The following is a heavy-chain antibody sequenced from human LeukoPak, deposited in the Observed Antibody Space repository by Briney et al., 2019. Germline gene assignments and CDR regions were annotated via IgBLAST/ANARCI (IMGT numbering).Heavy chain of an antibody. D-gene: IGHD5-12*01. Sequence: GGSLRLSCAASGFTFSSYAMSWVRQAPGKGLEWVPYISSSSSYTNYADSVKGRFTISRDNAKNSLYLQMNSLRAEDTAVCYCAREPVATQYWGQGTLVTVSS. V-gene: IGHV3-21*05. J-gene: IGHJ4*02. CDR3: AREPVATQY. CDR2: ISSSSSYT. CDR1: GFTFSSYA.